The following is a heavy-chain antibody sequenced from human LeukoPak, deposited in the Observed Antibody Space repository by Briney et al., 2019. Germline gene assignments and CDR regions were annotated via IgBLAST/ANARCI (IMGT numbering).Heavy chain of an antibody. D-gene: IGHD3-10*01. CDR1: GGSFSGYY. V-gene: IGHV4-34*01. CDR3: ARVRDGSGSSVFDY. J-gene: IGHJ4*02. CDR2: INHSGST. Sequence: SENLSLTCAVYGGSFSGYYWSWIRQPPGKGLEWIGEINHSGSTNYNPSLKSRVTISVDTSKNQFSLKLSSVTAADTAVYYCARVRDGSGSSVFDYWGQGTLVTVSS.